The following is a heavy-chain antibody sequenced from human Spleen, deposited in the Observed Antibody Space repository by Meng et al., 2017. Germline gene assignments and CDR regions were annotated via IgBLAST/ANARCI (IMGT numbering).Heavy chain of an antibody. CDR2: IDYSGTT. V-gene: IGHV4-39*01. CDR3: ARRGLVVAAS. D-gene: IGHD2-15*01. CDR1: GGSISSSAYH. J-gene: IGHJ5*02. Sequence: QLQLQESGPGLVKPSETLSLTCIVSGGSISSSAYHWGWIRQPPGKGLEWIGTIDYSGTTYYNASLKGRVTISVDTSKNQFSLKLTSVTAADTAMYYCARRGLVVAASWGQGTLVTVSS.